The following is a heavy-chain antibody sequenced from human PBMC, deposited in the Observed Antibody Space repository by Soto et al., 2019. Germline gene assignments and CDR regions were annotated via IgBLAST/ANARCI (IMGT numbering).Heavy chain of an antibody. Sequence: SQTLSLTCAISGDSVSSNSAAWNWIRQSPSRGLEWLGRTYYRSKWNNDYAVSVKSRITINQDTSKNQFSLQLNSVTPEETAVYDGARGLSMGRGVIIPNRGYYFDYWGQGTLVTVSS. CDR2: TYYRSKWNN. CDR3: ARGLSMGRGVIIPNRGYYFDY. CDR1: GDSVSSNSAA. V-gene: IGHV6-1*01. J-gene: IGHJ4*02. D-gene: IGHD3-10*01.